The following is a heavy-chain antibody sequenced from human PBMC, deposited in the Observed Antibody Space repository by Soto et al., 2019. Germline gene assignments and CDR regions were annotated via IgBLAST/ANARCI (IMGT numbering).Heavy chain of an antibody. D-gene: IGHD6-13*01. Sequence: SLKISCRCSGYTFSNFWIAWVRHLPGKGLEWMGIIYPGDHETRYSPSFHGKVTISADKSINTAYLQWSSLEASDSAFYYCARSTRSSRYFDYWGQGDLVTVSS. J-gene: IGHJ4*02. CDR3: ARSTRSSRYFDY. CDR1: GYTFSNFW. V-gene: IGHV5-51*01. CDR2: IYPGDHET.